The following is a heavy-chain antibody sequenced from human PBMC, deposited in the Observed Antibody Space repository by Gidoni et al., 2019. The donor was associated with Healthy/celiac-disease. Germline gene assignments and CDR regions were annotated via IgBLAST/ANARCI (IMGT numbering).Heavy chain of an antibody. V-gene: IGHV3-66*01. CDR2: IYSGGST. CDR3: ARVNSARFDY. CDR1: GFTVSSNY. Sequence: EVQRVESGGGLVQPGGSLRLSCAASGFTVSSNYMSWVRQAPGKGREWVSVIYSGGSTYYADSVKGRFTISRDNSKNTLYLQMNSLSAEDTAVYYCARVNSARFDYWGQGTLVTVSS. D-gene: IGHD3-10*01. J-gene: IGHJ4*02.